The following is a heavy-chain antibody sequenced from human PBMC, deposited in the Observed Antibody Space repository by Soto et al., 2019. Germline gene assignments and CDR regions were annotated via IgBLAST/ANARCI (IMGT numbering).Heavy chain of an antibody. CDR1: GFTFTNYW. J-gene: IGHJ4*02. Sequence: DVQLVESGGGLVQPGGSLRLSCAASGFTFTNYWMHWVRQAPEKGLVWVSRIDSEGIYTSYADSVKGRFTISRDNAKNTLYLQMNDLRAEDTAVYYCGSVFEYWGQGSLVNVSS. CDR3: GSVFEY. V-gene: IGHV3-74*01. CDR2: IDSEGIYT.